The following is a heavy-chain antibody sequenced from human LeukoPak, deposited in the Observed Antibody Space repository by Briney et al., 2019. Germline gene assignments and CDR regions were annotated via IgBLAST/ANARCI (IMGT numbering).Heavy chain of an antibody. D-gene: IGHD1-7*01. CDR3: AKSGGVTGTTGSYYFDY. J-gene: IGHJ4*02. CDR1: GGSFSGYY. V-gene: IGHV4-34*01. Sequence: PSETLSLTCAVYGGSFSGYYWSWIRQPPGKGLEWIGEINHSGSTNYNPSLKSRVTISIDTSKNQFSLKLSSVTAADTAVYYCAKSGGVTGTTGSYYFDYWGQGTLVTVSS. CDR2: INHSGST.